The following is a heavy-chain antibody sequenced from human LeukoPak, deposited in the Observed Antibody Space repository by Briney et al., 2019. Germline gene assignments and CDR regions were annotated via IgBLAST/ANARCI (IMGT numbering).Heavy chain of an antibody. J-gene: IGHJ3*02. CDR3: ARESVGAPSGAFDI. V-gene: IGHV4-59*01. CDR1: GGSISSYY. D-gene: IGHD1-26*01. Sequence: SETLSLTCTVSGGSISSYYWSWIRQPPGKGLGWIGYIYYSGSTNYNPSLKSRVTISVDTSKNQFSLKLSSVTAADTAVYYCARESVGAPSGAFDIWGQGTMVTVSS. CDR2: IYYSGST.